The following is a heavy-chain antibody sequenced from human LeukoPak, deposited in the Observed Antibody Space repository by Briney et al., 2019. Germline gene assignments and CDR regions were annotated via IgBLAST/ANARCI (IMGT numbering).Heavy chain of an antibody. V-gene: IGHV4-34*01. D-gene: IGHD3-22*01. CDR2: INHSGST. Sequence: SETLSLTCAVYGGSFSGYYWSWIRQPPGKGLEWIGEINHSGSTNYNPSLKSRVTISVDTSKNQFSLKLSSVTAADTAVYYCARLGQLKKRSGYYFAATVGYFQHWGQGTLVTVSS. CDR1: GGSFSGYY. J-gene: IGHJ1*01. CDR3: ARLGQLKKRSGYYFAATVGYFQH.